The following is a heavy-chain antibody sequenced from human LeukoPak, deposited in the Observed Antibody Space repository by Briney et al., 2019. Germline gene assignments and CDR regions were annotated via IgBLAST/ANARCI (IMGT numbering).Heavy chain of an antibody. CDR3: ARGRGVTYYDFWSGPKGAFDI. CDR1: GGSFSGYY. D-gene: IGHD3-3*01. V-gene: IGHV4-34*01. Sequence: SETLSLTCAVYGGSFSGYYWSWIRNPPGKGREGMGEFNHSGTTNYNPSLKSRVTISVDTSKNQFSLKLSSVTAADTAVYYCARGRGVTYYDFWSGPKGAFDIWGQGTMVTVSS. J-gene: IGHJ3*02. CDR2: FNHSGTT.